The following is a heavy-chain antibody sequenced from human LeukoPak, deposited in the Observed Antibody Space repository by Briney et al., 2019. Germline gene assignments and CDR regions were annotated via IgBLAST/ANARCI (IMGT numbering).Heavy chain of an antibody. CDR1: GGSFSGYY. D-gene: IGHD6-13*01. CDR2: INHSGST. CDR3: ASGGSSSWYRWFDP. Sequence: SETLSLTCAVYGGSFSGYYWSRIRQPPGKGLEWIGEINHSGSTNYNPSLKSRVTISVDTSKNQFSLKLSSVTATDTAVYYCASGGSSSWYRWFDPWGQGTLVTVSS. V-gene: IGHV4-34*01. J-gene: IGHJ5*02.